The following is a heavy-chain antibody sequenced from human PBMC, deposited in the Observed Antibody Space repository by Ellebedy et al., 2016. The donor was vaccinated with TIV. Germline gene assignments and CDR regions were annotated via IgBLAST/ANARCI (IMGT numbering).Heavy chain of an antibody. D-gene: IGHD3-22*01. CDR1: GYTFTSYD. CDR3: ARGSVYDSSGYYYGGRSDA. Sequence: AASVKVSCKASGYTFTSYDINWVRQANGQGPEWLGWMSAYSGNTYYVQKFQDRVSMTRDTSTSTVYMELSSLRSEDTAVYSCARGSVYDSSGYYYGGRSDAWGQGSLVTVSS. CDR2: MSAYSGNT. J-gene: IGHJ5*02. V-gene: IGHV1-8*01.